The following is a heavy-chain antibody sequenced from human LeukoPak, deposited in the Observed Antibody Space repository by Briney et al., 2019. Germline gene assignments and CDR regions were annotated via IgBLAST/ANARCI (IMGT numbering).Heavy chain of an antibody. D-gene: IGHD3-10*01. CDR1: GLTFSDYW. J-gene: IGHJ4*02. V-gene: IGHV3-7*01. CDR2: IKPDASEK. Sequence: GGSLRLSCVVSGLTFSDYWVTWVRQAPGQGLEWVANIKPDASEKYYVESVKGRFAISRDNTQNSLYLQMNSLRAEDTAIYYCASYYYGSGTSLGYWGQGTLVTVSS. CDR3: ASYYYGSGTSLGY.